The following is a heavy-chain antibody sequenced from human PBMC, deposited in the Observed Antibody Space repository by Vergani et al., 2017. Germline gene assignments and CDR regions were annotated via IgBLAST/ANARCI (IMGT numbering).Heavy chain of an antibody. J-gene: IGHJ4*02. Sequence: QVQLVQSGAEVKKPGASVKVSCKASGYTFTGYYMHWVRQAPGQGLEWMGWINPNSGGTNYAQKFQGWVTMTRDTSISTAYMELSRLRSDDTAVYYGARGEVFHAGVTGQQLVSFDYWGQGTLVTVSS. CDR3: ARGEVFHAGVTGQQLVSFDY. CDR2: INPNSGGT. D-gene: IGHD6-13*01. V-gene: IGHV1-2*04. CDR1: GYTFTGYY.